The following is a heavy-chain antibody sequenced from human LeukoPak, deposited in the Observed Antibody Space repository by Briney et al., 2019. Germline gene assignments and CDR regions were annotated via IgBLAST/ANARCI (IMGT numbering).Heavy chain of an antibody. D-gene: IGHD6-13*01. CDR1: GGSISSYY. Sequence: SETLSLTCTVSGGSISSYYWSWIRQPPGKGLERIGYIYYSGSTNYNPSLKSRVTISVDTSKNQFSLKLSSVTAADTAVYYCARSSWDGNWFDPWGQGTLVTVSS. CDR2: IYYSGST. CDR3: ARSSWDGNWFDP. J-gene: IGHJ5*02. V-gene: IGHV4-59*01.